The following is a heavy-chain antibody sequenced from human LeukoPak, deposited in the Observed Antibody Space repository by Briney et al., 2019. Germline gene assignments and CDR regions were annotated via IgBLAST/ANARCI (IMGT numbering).Heavy chain of an antibody. CDR2: ISAYNGNT. J-gene: IGHJ3*02. V-gene: IGHV1-18*01. CDR3: ARDRPETITMIVVVIPLDAFDI. CDR1: GYTFTSYG. Sequence: GASVKVSCKASGYTFTSYGISWVRQAPGQGLEWMGWISAYNGNTNYAQKLQGRVTMTTDTSTSTAYMELRSLRSDDTAVYYCARDRPETITMIVVVIPLDAFDIWGQGTMVTVSS. D-gene: IGHD3-22*01.